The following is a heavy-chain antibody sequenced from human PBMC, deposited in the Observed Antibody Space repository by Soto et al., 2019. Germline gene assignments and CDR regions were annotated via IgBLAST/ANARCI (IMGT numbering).Heavy chain of an antibody. D-gene: IGHD6-13*01. CDR1: GDGVSSNSAA. V-gene: IGHV6-1*01. Sequence: PSQTLSLTCAISGDGVSSNSAAWNWIRQSPSRGLEWLGRTYYRSKWYNDYAVSVKSRITINPDTSKNQFSLQLNSVTPEDTAVYYCARMGVRYSPARRQYGMDVWGQGTTVTVSS. CDR2: TYYRSKWYN. CDR3: ARMGVRYSPARRQYGMDV. J-gene: IGHJ6*02.